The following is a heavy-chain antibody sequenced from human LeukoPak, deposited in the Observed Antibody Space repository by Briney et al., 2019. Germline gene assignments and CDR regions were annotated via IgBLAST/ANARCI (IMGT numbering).Heavy chain of an antibody. V-gene: IGHV1-69*02. J-gene: IGHJ4*02. CDR2: IVLILGIA. CDR1: GGTFSSYT. CDR3: ARVGLVGASLIDY. Sequence: SVKVSCKASGGTFSSYTISWVRQAPGQGLEWMGRIVLILGIANYAQKFQGRVTITADKSTSTAYMELSSLRSEDTAVYYCARVGLVGASLIDYWGQGTLVTVSS. D-gene: IGHD1-26*01.